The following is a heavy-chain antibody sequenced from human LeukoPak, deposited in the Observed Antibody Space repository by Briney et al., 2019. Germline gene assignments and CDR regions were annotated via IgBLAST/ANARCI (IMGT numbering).Heavy chain of an antibody. J-gene: IGHJ4*02. CDR1: GFTFDNYA. Sequence: GGSLRLSCAASGFTFDNYAMTWVRQAPGTGLEWVSSISKRGGSTYYADSVKGRFTISRDSSKNTLHLHMNTLRAEDTAVYYCAKVKGGSGPFDDWGQGTLVTVSS. V-gene: IGHV3-23*01. D-gene: IGHD6-19*01. CDR2: ISKRGGST. CDR3: AKVKGGSGPFDD.